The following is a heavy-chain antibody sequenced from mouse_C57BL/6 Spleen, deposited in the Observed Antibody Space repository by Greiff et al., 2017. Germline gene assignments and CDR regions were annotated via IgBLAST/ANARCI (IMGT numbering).Heavy chain of an antibody. V-gene: IGHV1-59*01. CDR2: IDPSDSYT. D-gene: IGHD1-1*01. CDR3: AIYYGSSPWFAY. J-gene: IGHJ3*01. Sequence: LQQPGAELVRPGTSVKLSCKASGYTFTSYWMHWVKQRPGQGLEWIGVIDPSDSYTNYNQKFKGKATLTVDTSSSTAYMQLSSLTSEDSAVYYCAIYYGSSPWFAYWGQGTLVTVSA. CDR1: GYTFTSYW.